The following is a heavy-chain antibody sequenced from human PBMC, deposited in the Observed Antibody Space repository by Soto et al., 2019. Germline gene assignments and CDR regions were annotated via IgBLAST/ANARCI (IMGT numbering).Heavy chain of an antibody. Sequence: GSLRLSCAASGFTFSSYAMHWVRQAPGKGLEWVAVISYDGSNKYYADSVKGRFTISRDNSKNTLYLQMNSLRAEDTAVYYCARLLSWNYDYWGQGTLVTFSS. V-gene: IGHV3-30-3*01. CDR3: ARLLSWNYDY. D-gene: IGHD1-7*01. CDR2: ISYDGSNK. J-gene: IGHJ4*02. CDR1: GFTFSSYA.